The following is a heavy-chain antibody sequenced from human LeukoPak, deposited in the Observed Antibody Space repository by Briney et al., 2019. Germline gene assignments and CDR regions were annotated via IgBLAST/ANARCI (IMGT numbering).Heavy chain of an antibody. V-gene: IGHV1-8*03. CDR2: INPNTGDR. Sequence: AASLTVSCKASGYTFTNYHINWVRQAPGQGLEWMGWINPNTGDRVYAQKFQGRVSITSDTSISTAYMELGSPRSEDTAVYFCARTTSLTASGYDYWGQGTLVTVSS. CDR3: ARTTSLTASGYDY. D-gene: IGHD4-17*01. J-gene: IGHJ4*02. CDR1: GYTFTNYH.